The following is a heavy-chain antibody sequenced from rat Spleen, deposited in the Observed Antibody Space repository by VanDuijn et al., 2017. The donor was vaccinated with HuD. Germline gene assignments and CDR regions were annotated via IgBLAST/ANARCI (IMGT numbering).Heavy chain of an antibody. D-gene: IGHD1-11*01. Sequence: QVQLKESGPGLVQPSQTLSLTCTVSGFSLSNYHVSWVRQPPGKSLVWMGTIWTGGGTNYNSAVQSRLSISRDTSKSQVFLKMNSLHTEDTAIYFCARSYGGYTQHWFAYWGQGTLVTVSS. CDR1: GFSLSNYH. CDR2: IWTGGGT. CDR3: ARSYGGYTQHWFAY. V-gene: IGHV2-15*01. J-gene: IGHJ3*01.